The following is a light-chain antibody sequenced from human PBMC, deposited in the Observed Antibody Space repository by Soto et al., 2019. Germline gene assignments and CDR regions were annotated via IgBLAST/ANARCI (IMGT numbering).Light chain of an antibody. Sequence: QSALTQPASVSGSPGQSITISCTGTRSDVGGYNYVSWYQQHPGKAPKLMIYGVNNRPSGVSNRFSGSKSGNTASLTISGLQAEDEADYYCCSYTISTNWVFGGGTKLTVL. CDR2: GVN. CDR3: CSYTISTNWV. V-gene: IGLV2-14*01. J-gene: IGLJ3*02. CDR1: RSDVGGYNY.